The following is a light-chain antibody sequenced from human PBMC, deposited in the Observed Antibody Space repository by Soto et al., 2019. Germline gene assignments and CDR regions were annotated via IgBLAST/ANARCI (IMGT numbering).Light chain of an antibody. CDR2: GAS. J-gene: IGKJ5*01. CDR3: QQYTGPPTT. V-gene: IGKV3-20*01. CDR1: QSVSSSY. Sequence: EIVLTQSPGTLSLSPGERATLSCRASQSVSSSYLAWYQQKPGQAPRLLIYGASSRATGIPDRFSGSGSGTDFTLTISSLEPEDSAVYFCQQYTGPPTTFGQGTRLEIK.